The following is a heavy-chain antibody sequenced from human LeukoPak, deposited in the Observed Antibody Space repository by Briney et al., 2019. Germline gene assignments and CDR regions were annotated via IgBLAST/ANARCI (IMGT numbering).Heavy chain of an antibody. CDR1: GYTFTSYG. Sequence: ASVKVSCTASGYTFTSYGISWVRQAPGQGLEWMGWISAYNGNTNYAQKLQGRVTMTTDTSTSTAYMELRRLRSDDTAVYYCARDFVVVVDLGYWGQGTLVTVSS. CDR3: ARDFVVVVDLGY. V-gene: IGHV1-18*01. D-gene: IGHD2-15*01. J-gene: IGHJ4*02. CDR2: ISAYNGNT.